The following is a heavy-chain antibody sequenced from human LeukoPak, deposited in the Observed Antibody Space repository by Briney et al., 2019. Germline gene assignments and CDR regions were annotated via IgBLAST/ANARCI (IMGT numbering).Heavy chain of an antibody. J-gene: IGHJ4*02. CDR3: ARSGYSGYDLTY. Sequence: ASVKVSCKASGYTFTSYGISWVRQAPGQGLEWMGGIIPILGIANYAQKFQGRVTITADKSTSTAYMELSSLRSEDTAVYYCARSGYSGYDLTYWGQGTLVTVSS. CDR1: GYTFTSYG. CDR2: IIPILGIA. V-gene: IGHV1-69*10. D-gene: IGHD5-12*01.